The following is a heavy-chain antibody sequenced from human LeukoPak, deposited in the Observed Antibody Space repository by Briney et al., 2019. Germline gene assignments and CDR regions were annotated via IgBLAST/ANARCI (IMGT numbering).Heavy chain of an antibody. CDR2: ISDSGDTK. CDR1: GFTLSSYT. V-gene: IGHV3-23*01. CDR3: AKDQSPYY. J-gene: IGHJ4*02. Sequence: GGSLRLSCAASGFTLSSYTMSWVRQAPGEGLEWVSGISDSGDTKYNADRVKGGYTISRENTKNTWYMQMNRLRAEETAVYYCAKDQSPYYWGQGTLVTVSS.